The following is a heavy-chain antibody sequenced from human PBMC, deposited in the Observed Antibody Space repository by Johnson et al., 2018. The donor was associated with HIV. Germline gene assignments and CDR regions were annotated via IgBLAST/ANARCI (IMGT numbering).Heavy chain of an antibody. V-gene: IGHV3-30-3*01. Sequence: QVQLVESGGGVVQPGRSLRLSCEASGFTFSSYPMHWVRQAPGKGLEWVAVISSYGSNKYYADSVKGRFTISRDNSKNTLYLQMNSLRAEDTAVYYCARDGLEVDAFDIWGQGTMVTVSS. CDR2: ISSYGSNK. J-gene: IGHJ3*02. D-gene: IGHD3-3*01. CDR3: ARDGLEVDAFDI. CDR1: GFTFSSYP.